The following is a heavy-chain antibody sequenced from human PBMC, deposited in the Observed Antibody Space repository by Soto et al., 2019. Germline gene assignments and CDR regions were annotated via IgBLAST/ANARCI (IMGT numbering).Heavy chain of an antibody. CDR3: AKDQDDYGDSVLGDSYYYHYYGMDV. D-gene: IGHD4-17*01. CDR2: IWYDGSNK. CDR1: GFTFSSNG. Sequence: WGSLRLSCAASGFTFSSNGMHWVRQAPGKGLEWVAVIWYDGSNKYYAASVKGRFTISRDNSKNTLYLQMNSLRAEDTARYYCAKDQDDYGDSVLGDSYYYHYYGMDVWGQGPTVTVSS. J-gene: IGHJ6*02. V-gene: IGHV3-33*06.